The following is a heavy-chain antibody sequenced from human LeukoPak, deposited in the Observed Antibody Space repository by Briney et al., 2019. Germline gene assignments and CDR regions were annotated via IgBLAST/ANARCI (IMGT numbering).Heavy chain of an antibody. D-gene: IGHD1-7*01. CDR3: ARGSWITGTTSYYYHMDV. Sequence: ASVKVSCEASGYTFISYDINWVRQASGQGLEWMGWMNPDNGRTGYAQKFQGRVTMTRNSSISTVYMELNTLGSEDTAVYYCARGSWITGTTSYYYHMDVWGKGTTVTVSS. CDR2: MNPDNGRT. CDR1: GYTFISYD. J-gene: IGHJ6*03. V-gene: IGHV1-8*01.